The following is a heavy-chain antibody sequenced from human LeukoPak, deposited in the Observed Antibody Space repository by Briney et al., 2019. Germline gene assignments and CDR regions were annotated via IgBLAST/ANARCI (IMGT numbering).Heavy chain of an antibody. D-gene: IGHD2-15*01. CDR1: GFTFSSYG. Sequence: PGRSLRLSCAASGFTFSSYGMHWVRQAPGKGLEWVAVIWYDGSNKYYADSVKGRFTISRDNSKNTLYLQMNSLRAEDTAVYYCARDKDMDPPYYYGMDVWGQGTTVTVSS. CDR2: IWYDGSNK. CDR3: ARDKDMDPPYYYGMDV. V-gene: IGHV3-33*01. J-gene: IGHJ6*02.